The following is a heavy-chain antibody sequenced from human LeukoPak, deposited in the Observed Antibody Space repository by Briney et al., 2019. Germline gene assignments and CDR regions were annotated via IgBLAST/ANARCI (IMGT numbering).Heavy chain of an antibody. D-gene: IGHD2-2*01. CDR2: ISGSGGST. CDR3: AKDRGAYCSSTSCYVGY. V-gene: IGHV3-23*01. J-gene: IGHJ4*02. Sequence: GGSLRLSCAASGFTFSSYAMSWVRQAPGKGLEWVSAISGSGGSTYYADSVKGRFTISRDNSKNTLYLQMNSLRAEDTAVYYCAKDRGAYCSSTSCYVGYWGQGTLVTVSS. CDR1: GFTFSSYA.